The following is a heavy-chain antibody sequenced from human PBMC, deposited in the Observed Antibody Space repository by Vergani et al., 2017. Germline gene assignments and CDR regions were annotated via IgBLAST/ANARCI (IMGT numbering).Heavy chain of an antibody. CDR3: ARGVGLPWRRDPTHYYYYVDV. D-gene: IGHD3-3*01. CDR1: GGSFSGYY. Sequence: VQLQQWGAGLLKPSETLSLTCAVYGGSFSGYYWSWIRQPPGKGLEWIGEINHSGSTNYNPSLKSRVTISVDTSKNQFSLKLSSVTAADTAVYYCARGVGLPWRRDPTHYYYYVDVWGKGTTVTVSS. V-gene: IGHV4-34*01. CDR2: INHSGST. J-gene: IGHJ6*03.